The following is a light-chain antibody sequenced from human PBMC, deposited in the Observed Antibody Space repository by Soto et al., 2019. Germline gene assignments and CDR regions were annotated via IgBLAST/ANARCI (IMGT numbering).Light chain of an antibody. Sequence: EIVLTQSPGTLSLSPGERATLSCRASESVSTTYLAWYQQTPGQAPRLLIYGASTRATGIPDRFSGSWSGTDFTLTISRLEPEDSAVYYCQEYGFARTFGQGTKVEIK. J-gene: IGKJ1*01. CDR2: GAS. V-gene: IGKV3-20*01. CDR3: QEYGFART. CDR1: ESVSTTY.